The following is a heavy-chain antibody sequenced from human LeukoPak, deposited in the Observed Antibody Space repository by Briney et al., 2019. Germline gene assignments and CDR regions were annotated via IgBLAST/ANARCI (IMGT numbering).Heavy chain of an antibody. J-gene: IGHJ4*02. D-gene: IGHD3-22*01. CDR2: IHYSGST. CDR3: ARESPYDSSGL. V-gene: IGHV4-30-4*01. CDR1: GGSISSGDYY. Sequence: TSETLSLTCTVSGGSISSGDYYWSWIRQPPGKGLEWIGYIHYSGSTYYNPSLKSRVTISVDTSKNQFSLKLSSVTAADTAVYYCARESPYDSSGLWGQGTLVTVSS.